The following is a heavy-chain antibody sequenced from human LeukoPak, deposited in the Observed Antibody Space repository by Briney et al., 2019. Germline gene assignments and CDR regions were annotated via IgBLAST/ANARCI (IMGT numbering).Heavy chain of an antibody. D-gene: IGHD2-15*01. CDR2: ISSSSSTI. CDR1: GFTFSSYS. CDR3: ARRGTTYCTVDSCHPNWFDP. V-gene: IGHV3-48*01. Sequence: GGSLRLSCAASGFTFSSYSMSWVRQAPGKGLEWVSYISSSSSTIYYADSVKGRFTISRDNAKNSLYLQMNSLRAEDTAVYYCARRGTTYCTVDSCHPNWFDPWGQGTLVTVSS. J-gene: IGHJ5*02.